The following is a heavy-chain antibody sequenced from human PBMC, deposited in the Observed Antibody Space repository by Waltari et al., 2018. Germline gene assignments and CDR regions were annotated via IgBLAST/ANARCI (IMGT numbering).Heavy chain of an antibody. CDR1: GFTFSSYW. CDR3: ARGYYDSSGYDRAFDI. J-gene: IGHJ3*02. Sequence: EVQLVESGGGLVQPGGSLRLSCAASGFTFSSYWMHWVRQAPGKGLVGGYRIESDGGSPSYAESGKGRVTSSSDNAKYTLYLQMNSLRAEDTAVYYCARGYYDSSGYDRAFDIWGQGTMVTVSS. CDR2: IESDGGSP. D-gene: IGHD3-22*01. V-gene: IGHV3-74*01.